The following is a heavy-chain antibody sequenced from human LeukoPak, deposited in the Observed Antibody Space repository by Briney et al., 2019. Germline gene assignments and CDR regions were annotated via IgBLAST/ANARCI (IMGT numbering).Heavy chain of an antibody. Sequence: GGSLRLPCAASGFTVSSNYMVWVRQAPGKGLECVSVIYSGGNTYYADSVKGRFTISRDNSKNTLYLQMNSLRAEDTALYYCARSSQEYAHKELVYWGQGTLVTVSS. CDR3: ARSSQEYAHKELVY. CDR1: GFTVSSNY. V-gene: IGHV3-53*01. J-gene: IGHJ4*02. CDR2: IYSGGNT. D-gene: IGHD2-2*01.